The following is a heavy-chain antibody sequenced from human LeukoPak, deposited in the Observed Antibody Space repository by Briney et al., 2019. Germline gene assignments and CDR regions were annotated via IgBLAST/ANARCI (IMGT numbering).Heavy chain of an antibody. CDR2: ISGSGGST. V-gene: IGHV3-23*01. D-gene: IGHD3-10*02. CDR3: AELGITMIGGV. CDR1: GFTFSSYA. J-gene: IGHJ6*04. Sequence: GGSLRLSCAASGFTFSSYAMSWVRQAPGKGLEWASAISGSGGSTYYADSVKGRFTISRDNSKDTLYLQMNSLRAEDTAVYYCAELGITMIGGVWGKGTTVTISS.